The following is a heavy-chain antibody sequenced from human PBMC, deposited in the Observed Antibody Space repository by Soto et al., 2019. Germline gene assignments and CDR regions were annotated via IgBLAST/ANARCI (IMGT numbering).Heavy chain of an antibody. V-gene: IGHV3-48*02. CDR3: ARSKYSDY. CDR1: GFNFSSYN. J-gene: IGHJ4*02. D-gene: IGHD5-12*01. Sequence: EVQLVESGGGLVQPGGSRRLSCIVSGFNFSSYNMNWVRQAPGKGLEWVTYISGSGSTIYYAASVKGRFTISRDNVKNALYLQMNSLRDEDTAVYYLARSKYSDYLGQGTLVTVSS. CDR2: ISGSGSTI.